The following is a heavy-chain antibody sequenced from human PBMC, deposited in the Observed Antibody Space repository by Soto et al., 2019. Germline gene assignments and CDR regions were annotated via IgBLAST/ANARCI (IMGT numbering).Heavy chain of an antibody. D-gene: IGHD3-22*01. CDR1: GYSFAGYW. CDR2: IDPSDSQT. J-gene: IGHJ4*02. Sequence: GEALKISCKGSGYSFAGYWITWVRQKPGKGLEWMGRIDPSDSQTYYSPSFRGHVTISVTKSITTVFLQWSSLRASDTAMYYCARQIYDSDTGPNFQYYFDSWGQGTPVTV. CDR3: ARQIYDSDTGPNFQYYFDS. V-gene: IGHV5-10-1*01.